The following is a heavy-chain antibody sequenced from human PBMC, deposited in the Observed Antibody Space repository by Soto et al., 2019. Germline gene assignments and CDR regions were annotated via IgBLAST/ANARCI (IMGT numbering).Heavy chain of an antibody. D-gene: IGHD2-15*01. CDR2: ITAGNGNT. CDR3: ARGGSLYWYFDL. CDR1: GYTFTSYA. Sequence: QVQLVQSGAEVKKPGASVKVSCKASGYTFTSYAMHWVRQAPGQRLEWMGWITAGNGNTKYSQKFQGRVTITRHTSASTAYLELSSLRSEDTAVYYCARGGSLYWYFDLWGRGTLVTFSS. V-gene: IGHV1-3*01. J-gene: IGHJ2*01.